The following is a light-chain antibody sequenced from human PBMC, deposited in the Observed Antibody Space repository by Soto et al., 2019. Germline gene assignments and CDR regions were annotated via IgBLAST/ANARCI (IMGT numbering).Light chain of an antibody. Sequence: QSALTQPASASGSPGQSITISCTGTSSDIGTFTFVSWYQQPPGKATQLIIFDVNRPPSGVSDRFSGSKAGNTASLTISGLQAEDEGDYYCSSYTSSSTHVFGSGTKLTVL. CDR3: SSYTSSSTHV. J-gene: IGLJ1*01. V-gene: IGLV2-14*03. CDR2: DVN. CDR1: SSDIGTFTF.